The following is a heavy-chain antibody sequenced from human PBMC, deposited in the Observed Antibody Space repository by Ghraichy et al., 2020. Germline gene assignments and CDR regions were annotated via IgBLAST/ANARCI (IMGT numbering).Heavy chain of an antibody. V-gene: IGHV3-48*02. J-gene: IGHJ6*02. CDR2: ITSSSRTK. CDR1: GCTLSSYS. D-gene: IGHD4-23*01. Sequence: GGSLRLSCVASGCTLSSYSFNWVRQAPGKGLEWVSYITSSSRTKSYADSVKGRFTISRDNAKNSLYLQMNSLRDEDTAVYYCARGSKVVRFYYYDALDVWARGTTATLPS. CDR3: ARGSKVVRFYYYDALDV.